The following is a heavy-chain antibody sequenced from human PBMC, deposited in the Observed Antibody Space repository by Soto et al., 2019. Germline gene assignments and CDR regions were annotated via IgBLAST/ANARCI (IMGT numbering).Heavy chain of an antibody. J-gene: IGHJ5*02. D-gene: IGHD6-25*01. V-gene: IGHV4-31*03. CDR2: IYHSGST. Sequence: QVQLQESGPGLVKPSQTLSLTCTVSGGSISSGGYYWSWIRQHPGKGLEWIGYIYHSGSTYYNPSLKSRVTISVDTSKKQFSLKVSYVTSADTAVYYCAREAAGILNWFDPWGQGTLVTVSS. CDR1: GGSISSGGYY. CDR3: AREAAGILNWFDP.